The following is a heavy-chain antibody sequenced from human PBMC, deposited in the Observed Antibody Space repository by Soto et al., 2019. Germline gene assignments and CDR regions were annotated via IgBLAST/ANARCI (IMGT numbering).Heavy chain of an antibody. CDR3: ARLNSDYYCRTGYHFDH. CDR2: INPNSGAT. J-gene: IGHJ4*01. Sequence: GASVKVSCKASGYTFSGFYIYWVRQAPGQGLEWMGWINPNSGATDYAQKFQGWITMTRDTSISTAYMELSRLRSDDTALYYCARLNSDYYCRTGYHFDHWGHGSRVTVSS. CDR1: GYTFSGFY. D-gene: IGHD3-22*01. V-gene: IGHV1-2*04.